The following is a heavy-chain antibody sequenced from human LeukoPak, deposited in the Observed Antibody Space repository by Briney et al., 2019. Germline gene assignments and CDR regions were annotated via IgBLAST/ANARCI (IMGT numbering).Heavy chain of an antibody. D-gene: IGHD3-3*01. Sequence: ASVKVSCKASGYTFTGYYMHWVRQAPGQGLEWMGWISAYNGNTNYAQKLQGRVTMTTDTSTSTAYMELRSLRSDDTAVYYCARDVFLEWFEDYMDVWGKGTTVTVSS. CDR1: GYTFTGYY. CDR3: ARDVFLEWFEDYMDV. V-gene: IGHV1-18*04. CDR2: ISAYNGNT. J-gene: IGHJ6*03.